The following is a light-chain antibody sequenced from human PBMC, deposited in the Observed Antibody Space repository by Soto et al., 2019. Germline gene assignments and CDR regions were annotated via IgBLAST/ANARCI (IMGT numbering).Light chain of an antibody. J-gene: IGLJ2*01. V-gene: IGLV2-23*02. CDR2: EVN. CDR1: SGDVGTYNL. Sequence: QSALTQPASVSGSPGQSITISCTETSGDVGTYNLVSWYQQHPGRAPKLISFEVNKRPSGVSNRLSGSKSGNTASLAISGLQADDEADYHCCSYAGRSNVVCGGGTKLTVL. CDR3: CSYAGRSNVV.